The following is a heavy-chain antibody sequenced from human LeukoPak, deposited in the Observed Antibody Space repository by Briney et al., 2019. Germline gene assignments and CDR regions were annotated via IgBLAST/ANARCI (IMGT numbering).Heavy chain of an antibody. J-gene: IGHJ4*02. D-gene: IGHD3-22*01. CDR1: GFRFSDYW. CDR3: TKDLSHDSSG. CDR2: IKTDGSAK. V-gene: IGHV3-7*01. Sequence: GGSLRLSCAASGFRFSDYWMTWVRQAPGKGLECVANIKTDGSAKYYPDSVKGRFTVSRDNAKNSLYLQMNNRRVEDTAIYYCTKDLSHDSSGWGQGTLVTV.